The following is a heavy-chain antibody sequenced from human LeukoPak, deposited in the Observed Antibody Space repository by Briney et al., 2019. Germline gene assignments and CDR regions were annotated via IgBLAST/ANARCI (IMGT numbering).Heavy chain of an antibody. D-gene: IGHD3-10*01. CDR2: IYTSGST. CDR3: ARERATMVRALIGGWFDP. J-gene: IGHJ5*02. V-gene: IGHV4-61*02. Sequence: TLSLTCTVSGGSISSGSYYWSWIRQPAGKGLEWIGRIYTSGSTNYNPSLKSRVTISVDMSKNQFSLKLSSVTAADTAVYYCARERATMVRALIGGWFDPWGQGTLVTVSS. CDR1: GGSISSGSYY.